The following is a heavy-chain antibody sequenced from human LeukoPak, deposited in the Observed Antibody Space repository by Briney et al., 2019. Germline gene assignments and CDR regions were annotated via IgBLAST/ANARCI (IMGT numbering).Heavy chain of an antibody. CDR3: AGVSSSCESPYNWFAP. CDR2: IYHSGST. V-gene: IGHV4-38-2*02. Sequence: PSETLSLTCTVSGYSISSGYYWGWIRQPPGKGLEWIGSIYHSGSTYYNPSLKSRVTISVDTSKNQFSLKLSSVTAADTAVYYCAGVSSSCESPYNWFAPWGQGTLVTVSS. J-gene: IGHJ5*02. CDR1: GYSISSGYY. D-gene: IGHD6-13*01.